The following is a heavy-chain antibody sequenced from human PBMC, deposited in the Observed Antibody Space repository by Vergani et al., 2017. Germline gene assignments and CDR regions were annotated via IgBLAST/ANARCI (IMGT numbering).Heavy chain of an antibody. CDR2: ISSSGHTT. V-gene: IGHV3-11*04. CDR3: ARMVPWYWDV. J-gene: IGHJ6*02. CDR1: GFTFSDYH. D-gene: IGHD3-10*01. Sequence: QVQLVESGGGLVKPGGSLRLSCAASGFTFSDYHMSWIRQAPGKGLEWISYISSSGHTTYYADSVKGRSTLSRDNAKNSLFLQINSLRAEDTAVYYCARMVPWYWDVWGQGTTVTVSS.